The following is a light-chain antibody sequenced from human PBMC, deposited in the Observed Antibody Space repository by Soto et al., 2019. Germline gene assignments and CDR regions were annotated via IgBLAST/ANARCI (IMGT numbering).Light chain of an antibody. Sequence: DIQMTQSPSTLSASVGDRVTITCRASQSISRRLAWYQHKPGKGPKLLISKASRVESGVPSRFSGSGSGTEFTLTINSLQPHDLATYYCQQDDSYSPYTFGRGTKVEIK. J-gene: IGKJ2*01. V-gene: IGKV1-5*03. CDR2: KAS. CDR1: QSISRR. CDR3: QQDDSYSPYT.